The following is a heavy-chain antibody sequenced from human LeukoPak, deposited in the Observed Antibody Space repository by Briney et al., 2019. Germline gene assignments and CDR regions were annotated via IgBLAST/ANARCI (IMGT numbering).Heavy chain of an antibody. V-gene: IGHV3-21*01. CDR3: ARGSSGWSALEDY. D-gene: IGHD6-19*01. CDR1: GFTFSSYS. Sequence: GGSPRLSCAASGFTFSSYSMNWVRQAPGKGLEWVSSISSSSSYIYYADSVKGRFTISRDNAKNSLYLQMNSLRAEDTAVYYCARGSSGWSALEDYWGQGTLVTVSS. J-gene: IGHJ4*02. CDR2: ISSSSSYI.